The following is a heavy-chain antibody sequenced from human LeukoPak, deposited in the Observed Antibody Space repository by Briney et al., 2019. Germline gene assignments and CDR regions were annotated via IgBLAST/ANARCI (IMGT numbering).Heavy chain of an antibody. CDR1: GFNFNFNNYG. CDR3: GNAQNWRPTFDY. Sequence: QPGGSLRLSCAVSGFNFNFNNYGMSWVRQAPGKGLEWVPDINSRGTDTYYADSVKGRFTISRDNSKNTVYLQMNSLRDQDTAGYYFGNAQNWRPTFDYWGQGIRVPVSS. V-gene: IGHV3-23*01. CDR2: INSRGTDT. D-gene: IGHD1-1*01. J-gene: IGHJ4*02.